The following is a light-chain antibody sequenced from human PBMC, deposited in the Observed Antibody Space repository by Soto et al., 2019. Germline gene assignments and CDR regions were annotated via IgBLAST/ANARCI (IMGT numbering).Light chain of an antibody. CDR1: QSVSSSF. J-gene: IGKJ2*01. CDR2: GAS. V-gene: IGKV3-20*01. Sequence: EIVLTQSPGTLSLSPGERATLSCRASQSVSSSFLAWYQQKPGQAPRLLIYGASSRATGIPDRFSGSGSGTDFTLTISRLEPEDFAVYYCQQYDRSPRTFGQGTKLEI. CDR3: QQYDRSPRT.